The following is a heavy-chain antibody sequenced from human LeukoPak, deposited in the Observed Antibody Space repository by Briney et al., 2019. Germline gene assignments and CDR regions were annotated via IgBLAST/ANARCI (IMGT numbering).Heavy chain of an antibody. Sequence: SETLSLTCTVSGGSISSSSYYWGWIRQPPGKGLEWIGSIYYSGSTYYNPSLKSRITISVDTSKNQFSLKLSSVTAADTAVYYCARQCSGGSCYFYWGQGTLVTVSS. D-gene: IGHD2-15*01. J-gene: IGHJ4*02. CDR1: GGSISSSSYY. CDR2: IYYSGST. CDR3: ARQCSGGSCYFY. V-gene: IGHV4-39*01.